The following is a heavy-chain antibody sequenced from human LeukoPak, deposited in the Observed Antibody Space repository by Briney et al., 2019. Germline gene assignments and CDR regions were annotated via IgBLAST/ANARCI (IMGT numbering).Heavy chain of an antibody. J-gene: IGHJ4*02. CDR3: ARDRSGYSYGYFDY. CDR1: GYTFTSYA. D-gene: IGHD5-18*01. Sequence: ASVKVSCKASGYTFTSYAMHWVRQAPGQRLEWMGWINAGNGNTKYSQKFQGRVTITRDTSASTAYMELSSLRSEDTAVHYCARDRSGYSYGYFDYWGQGTLVTVSS. CDR2: INAGNGNT. V-gene: IGHV1-3*01.